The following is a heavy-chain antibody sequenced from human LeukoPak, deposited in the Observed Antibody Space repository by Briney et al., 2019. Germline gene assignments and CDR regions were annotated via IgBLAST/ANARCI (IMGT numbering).Heavy chain of an antibody. D-gene: IGHD3-16*01. CDR2: IYSSGSA. J-gene: IGHJ1*01. V-gene: IGHV4-30-4*08. CDR3: ARGGTRLYFQH. CDR1: GGSISSGDYY. Sequence: SQTLSLTCTVSGGSISSGDYYWSWIRQPPGTGLEWIGYIYSSGSAYYNPSLKSRVTISVDTSKNQFSLKLRSVTAADTAVYYCARGGTRLYFQHWGQGTLVTVSS.